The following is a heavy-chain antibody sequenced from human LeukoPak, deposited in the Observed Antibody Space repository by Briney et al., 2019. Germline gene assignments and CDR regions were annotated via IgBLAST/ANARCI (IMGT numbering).Heavy chain of an antibody. CDR2: ISSSGSTI. Sequence: GGSLRLSCAASGFTFSSYEMNWVRQAPGKGLEWVSYISSSGSTIYYADSVKGRFTISRDNAKNSLYLQMNSLRAEDTAVYYCASAKDSADAPMPFDYWGQGTLVTVSS. V-gene: IGHV3-48*03. CDR1: GFTFSSYE. CDR3: ASAKDSADAPMPFDY. D-gene: IGHD4/OR15-4a*01. J-gene: IGHJ4*02.